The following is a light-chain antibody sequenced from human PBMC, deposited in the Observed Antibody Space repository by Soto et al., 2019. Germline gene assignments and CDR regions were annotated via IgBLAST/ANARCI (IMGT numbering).Light chain of an antibody. J-gene: IGKJ1*01. CDR3: QQYNGYSRT. CDR1: QSIGRN. CDR2: AAS. Sequence: IQMTQSPSSLSASVRDRVTITCRSSQSIGRNLNWYLQKPGKAPKLLVYAASHLQSGVPSRFSGSGSGTEFTLTISSMQPDDFATFYCQQYNGYSRTFGQGTKVDIK. V-gene: IGKV1-5*01.